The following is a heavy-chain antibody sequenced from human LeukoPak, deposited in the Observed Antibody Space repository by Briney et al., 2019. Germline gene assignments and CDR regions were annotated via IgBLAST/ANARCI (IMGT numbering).Heavy chain of an antibody. CDR2: ISGSGDST. CDR1: GFTFSSYA. Sequence: GGSLRLSCAASGFTFSSYAMSWVRQAPGKGLEWVSGISGSGDSTYYADSVKGRFTISRDNSKNTLYLQMNNLRVEDTGVYYCAKDRGSSGWSTFDYWGQGTLVTVSS. D-gene: IGHD6-19*01. J-gene: IGHJ4*02. V-gene: IGHV3-23*01. CDR3: AKDRGSSGWSTFDY.